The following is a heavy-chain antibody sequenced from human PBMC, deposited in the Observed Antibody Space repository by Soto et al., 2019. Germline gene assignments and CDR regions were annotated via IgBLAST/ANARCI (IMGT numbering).Heavy chain of an antibody. CDR3: ARDGGSGMDV. D-gene: IGHD3-16*01. CDR1: GYTFTTYS. V-gene: IGHV1-3*02. CDR2: SNAGNGYT. Sequence: ASVKVSCKASGYTFTTYSMHWVRQAPGHRLEWMGWSNAGNGYTQYSQDFQGRVTINRYTSASTAYMELSSLRSEDMAVYSCARDGGSGMDVWGQGTTVTVSS. J-gene: IGHJ6*02.